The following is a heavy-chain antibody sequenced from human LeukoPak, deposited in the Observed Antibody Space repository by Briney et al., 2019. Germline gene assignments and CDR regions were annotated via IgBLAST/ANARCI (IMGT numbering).Heavy chain of an antibody. CDR2: IWIDGNNR. D-gene: IGHD2-8*02. V-gene: IGHV3-30*02. CDR3: AKDPGASVSGFYMDL. J-gene: IGHJ6*03. Sequence: PGGSLRLSCAAPGFTFRNYGMHWVRQAPGKGLEWVSFIWIDGNNRFYADSAKGRFTISRDNSKNMLYLQMDTLRDEDTALYYCAKDPGASVSGFYMDLWGKGTTVIVSS. CDR1: GFTFRNYG.